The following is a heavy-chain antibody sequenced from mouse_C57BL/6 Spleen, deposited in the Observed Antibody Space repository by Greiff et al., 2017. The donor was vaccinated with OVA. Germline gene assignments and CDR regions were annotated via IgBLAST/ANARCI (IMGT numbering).Heavy chain of an antibody. V-gene: IGHV14-1*01. CDR3: TTGGSRGYYFDY. CDR2: LDPEDGDT. J-gene: IGHJ2*01. D-gene: IGHD1-1*01. CDR1: GFNIKDYY. Sequence: VQLQQSGAELVRPGASVKLSCTASGFNIKDYYMHWVKQRPEQGLEWIGRLDPEDGDTEYAPKFQGKATMTADTSANTAYLQLSSLTSEYTAVYYCTTGGSRGYYFDYWGQGTTLTVSS.